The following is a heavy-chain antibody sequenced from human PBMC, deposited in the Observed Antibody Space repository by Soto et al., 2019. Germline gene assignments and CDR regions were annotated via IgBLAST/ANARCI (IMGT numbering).Heavy chain of an antibody. V-gene: IGHV4-59*01. CDR3: ASAFVGYCSGGSCYSMPYYYYGMDV. CDR2: IYYNGNT. D-gene: IGHD2-15*01. Sequence: PSETLSLTCTVSGVSISSYYWSWIRQPPGKGLEWIGYIYYNGNTNYNPSLKSRVTISVDTSKNQFSLKLSSVTAADTAVYYCASAFVGYCSGGSCYSMPYYYYGMDVWGQGTTVT. J-gene: IGHJ6*02. CDR1: GVSISSYY.